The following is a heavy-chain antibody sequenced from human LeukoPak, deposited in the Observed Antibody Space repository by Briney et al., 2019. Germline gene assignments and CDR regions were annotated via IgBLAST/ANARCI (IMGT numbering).Heavy chain of an antibody. CDR1: GFTFSSYA. CDR3: AKDIGSEGDYFDY. D-gene: IGHD6-19*01. V-gene: IGHV3-23*01. CDR2: ISGSGGST. Sequence: GGSLRLSCAASGFTFSSYAMSWVRQAPGKGLKWVSAISGSGGSTYYADSVKGRFTISRDNSKNTLYLQMNSLRAEDTAVYYCAKDIGSEGDYFDYWGQGTLVTVSS. J-gene: IGHJ4*02.